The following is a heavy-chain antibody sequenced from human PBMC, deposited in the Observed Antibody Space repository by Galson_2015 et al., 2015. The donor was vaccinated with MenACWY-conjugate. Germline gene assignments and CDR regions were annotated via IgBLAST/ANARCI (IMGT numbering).Heavy chain of an antibody. Sequence: SLRLSCAASGFTFSSYAMSWVRQAPGKGLEWVSVIGVSGHSKYYADSVQGRFTISRDNSKNTLYVQMNSLRAEDTAVYYCARPVGSGWKDYSDSWGQGTLVTVSS. D-gene: IGHD6-19*01. CDR1: GFTFSSYA. CDR3: ARPVGSGWKDYSDS. CDR2: IGVSGHSK. V-gene: IGHV3-23*01. J-gene: IGHJ4*02.